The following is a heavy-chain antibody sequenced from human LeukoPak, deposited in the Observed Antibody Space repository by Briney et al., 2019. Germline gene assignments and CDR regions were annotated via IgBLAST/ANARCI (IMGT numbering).Heavy chain of an antibody. CDR2: INAGNGNT. J-gene: IGHJ2*01. D-gene: IGHD2-2*01. CDR3: ARVNSSCSSTSCYYWYFDL. Sequence: GASVKVSCKASGYTFTSYAMHWVRQAPGQRLEWMGWINAGNGNTKYSQKFQGRVTITRDTSASTAYVELSSLRSEDTAVYYCARVNSSCSSTSCYYWYFDLWGCGTLVTVSS. CDR1: GYTFTSYA. V-gene: IGHV1-3*01.